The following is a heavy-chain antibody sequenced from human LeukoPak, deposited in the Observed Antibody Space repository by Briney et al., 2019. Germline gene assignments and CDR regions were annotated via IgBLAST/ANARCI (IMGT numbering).Heavy chain of an antibody. CDR2: ISISGDNT. V-gene: IGHV3-23*01. Sequence: QPGGSLRLSCATSGFTFSSSAMSWVRQAPGKGLEWVSSISISGDNTYYADSVKGRFTISRDNSKNTLHLQMNSLRAEDTAVYYCARDEYVEDTAMVVLDGMDVWGQGTTVTVSS. CDR3: ARDEYVEDTAMVVLDGMDV. J-gene: IGHJ6*02. D-gene: IGHD5-18*01. CDR1: GFTFSSSA.